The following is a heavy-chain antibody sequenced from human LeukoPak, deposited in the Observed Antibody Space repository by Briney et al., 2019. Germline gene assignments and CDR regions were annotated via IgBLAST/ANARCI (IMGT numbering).Heavy chain of an antibody. CDR3: AVYYGSGSYYNSLDY. D-gene: IGHD3-10*01. V-gene: IGHV1-18*01. CDR2: ISAYNGNT. Sequence: ASVKVSCKASGYTFTSYGISWVRQAPGQGLEWMGWISAYNGNTNYAQKLQGRVTMTTDTSTSTAYMELRSLRSDDTAVYYCAVYYGSGSYYNSLDYWGQGILVTVSS. J-gene: IGHJ4*02. CDR1: GYTFTSYG.